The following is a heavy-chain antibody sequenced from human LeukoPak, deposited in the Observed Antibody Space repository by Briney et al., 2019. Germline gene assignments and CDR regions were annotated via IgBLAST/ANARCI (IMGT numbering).Heavy chain of an antibody. Sequence: GESLKISCKGSGYSFTSYWIGWVRQMPGKGLEWMGIIYPGDSDTRYSPSFQGQVTISADKSISTAYLQWSSLKASDTAMYYCARHLGDYGDSYSPRAFDIWGQGTMVTVSS. CDR1: GYSFTSYW. V-gene: IGHV5-51*01. D-gene: IGHD4-17*01. CDR3: ARHLGDYGDSYSPRAFDI. CDR2: IYPGDSDT. J-gene: IGHJ3*02.